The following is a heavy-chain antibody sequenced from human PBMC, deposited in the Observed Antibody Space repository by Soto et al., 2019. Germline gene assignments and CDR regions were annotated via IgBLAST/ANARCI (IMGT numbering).Heavy chain of an antibody. D-gene: IGHD1-1*01. J-gene: IGHJ6*02. CDR2: INHSGST. Sequence: QVQLQQWGAGLLKPSETLSLTCAVYGGSFSGYYWSWIRQPPGKGLEGIGEINHSGSTNYNPSLKSRVTISVDTSKNQFSLKLSSVTAADTAVYYCARGSKRYNWNGPKRSGMDVWGQGTTVTVSS. CDR3: ARGSKRYNWNGPKRSGMDV. CDR1: GGSFSGYY. V-gene: IGHV4-34*01.